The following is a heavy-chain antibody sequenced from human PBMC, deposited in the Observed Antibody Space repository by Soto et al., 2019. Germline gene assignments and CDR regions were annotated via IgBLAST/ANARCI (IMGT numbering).Heavy chain of an antibody. CDR2: ISGSGGNE. J-gene: IGHJ6*02. Sequence: EVQLLESGGGLVQPGGSLRLSCAASGFTFSSYAMSWVRQAPGKGLEWVSTISGSGGNEYYADSVKGRFSISRDNSKNTLRLQMNSLRVDDTAVYYCAKDGASGSYPPYYYFGMDVWGQGTTVTVSS. CDR1: GFTFSSYA. D-gene: IGHD1-26*01. V-gene: IGHV3-23*01. CDR3: AKDGASGSYPPYYYFGMDV.